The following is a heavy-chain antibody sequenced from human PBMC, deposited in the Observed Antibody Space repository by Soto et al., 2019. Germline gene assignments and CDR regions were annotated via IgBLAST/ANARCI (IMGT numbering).Heavy chain of an antibody. CDR1: GFDFEDYA. V-gene: IGHV3-43D*04. J-gene: IGHJ4*02. Sequence: GGSLRLSXAAAGFDFEDYAMHWVRQVPGKGLEWVSLTNSDGTDSYYMDSVKGRFTISRDNAKSTLYLQMDRLRPEDTALHFCAKSLYYYDSSPLDHWGQGTLVTVSS. D-gene: IGHD3-22*01. CDR2: TNSDGTDS. CDR3: AKSLYYYDSSPLDH.